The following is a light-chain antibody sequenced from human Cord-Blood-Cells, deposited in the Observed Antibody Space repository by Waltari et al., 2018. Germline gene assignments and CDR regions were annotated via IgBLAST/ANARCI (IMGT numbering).Light chain of an antibody. V-gene: IGKV3-15*01. CDR2: GAS. Sequence: EIVMTQSPATLSVSPGERATLSCRASQSVSSNLDWYQQKPGQAPRLLTYGASTRATCIPARFTGRGSGTEFTLTISSLQSEDFAVYYCQQYNNWPPYTFGQGTKLEIK. CDR3: QQYNNWPPYT. CDR1: QSVSSN. J-gene: IGKJ2*01.